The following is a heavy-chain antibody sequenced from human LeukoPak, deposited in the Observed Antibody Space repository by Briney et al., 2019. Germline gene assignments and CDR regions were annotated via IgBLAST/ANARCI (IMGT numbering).Heavy chain of an antibody. J-gene: IGHJ4*02. CDR3: AKDKEYSSSKFDY. Sequence: WGSLRLSCAASGFTFSSYAMSWVRQAPGKGLEWVSAISGSGGSTYYADSVKGRFTISRDNSKNTLYLQMNSLRAEDTAVYYCAKDKEYSSSKFDYWGQGTLVTVSS. D-gene: IGHD6-6*01. CDR1: GFTFSSYA. V-gene: IGHV3-23*01. CDR2: ISGSGGST.